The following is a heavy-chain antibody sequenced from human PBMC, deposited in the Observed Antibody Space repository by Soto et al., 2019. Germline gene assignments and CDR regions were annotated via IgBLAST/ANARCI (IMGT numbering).Heavy chain of an antibody. CDR3: AKGRSCSGGSCYSGEYYYGMDV. V-gene: IGHV3-23*01. CDR1: GFTFSNYA. J-gene: IGHJ6*02. D-gene: IGHD2-15*01. CDR2: ISGTGGNT. Sequence: GGSLRLSCAASGFTFSNYAMSWVRQAPGKGLEWVSSISGTGGNTHYADSVKGRFTISRDNSKNTLYLQMNSLRAEDTAVYYCAKGRSCSGGSCYSGEYYYGMDVWGQGTTVTVSS.